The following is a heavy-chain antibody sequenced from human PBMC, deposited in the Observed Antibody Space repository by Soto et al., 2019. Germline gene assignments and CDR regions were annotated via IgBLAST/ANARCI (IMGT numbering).Heavy chain of an antibody. CDR3: ARLQGTKDHTRIDHFGY. D-gene: IGHD1-26*01. CDR2: IYYSGST. V-gene: IGHV4-39*01. Sequence: PSETLSLTCTVSGGSISSSSYYWGWIRQPPGKGLEWIGSIYYSGSTYYNPSLKSRVTISVDTSKNQFSLKLSSVTAADTAVYYCARLQGTKDHTRIDHFGYWGQGTLVTVSS. CDR1: GGSISSSSYY. J-gene: IGHJ4*02.